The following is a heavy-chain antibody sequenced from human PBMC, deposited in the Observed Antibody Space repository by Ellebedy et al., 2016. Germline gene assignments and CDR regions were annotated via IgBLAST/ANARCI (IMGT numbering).Heavy chain of an antibody. D-gene: IGHD2-15*01. Sequence: GGSLRLSCAASGFTFSNSPMHWVRQAPGKGLEWVAVISYDGSNKYNADSMKGRFTISRDNSKNTLYLQMNSLRTEDTALYYCARDRPDSGGFDVWGQGTLVTVSS. CDR3: ARDRPDSGGFDV. CDR1: GFTFSNSP. V-gene: IGHV3-30-3*01. J-gene: IGHJ5*02. CDR2: ISYDGSNK.